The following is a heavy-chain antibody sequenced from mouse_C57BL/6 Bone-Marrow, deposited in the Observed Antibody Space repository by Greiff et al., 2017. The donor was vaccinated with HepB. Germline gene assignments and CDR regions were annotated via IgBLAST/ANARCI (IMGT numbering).Heavy chain of an antibody. Sequence: EVKLVESGGGLVQPGGSLKLSCAASGFTFSDYYMYWVRQTPEKRLEWVAYISNGGGSTYYPDTVKGRFTISRDNAKNTLYLQMSRLKSEDTAMYYCARPNYYGSSYWYFDVWGTGTTVTVSS. CDR1: GFTFSDYY. J-gene: IGHJ1*03. CDR3: ARPNYYGSSYWYFDV. CDR2: ISNGGGST. V-gene: IGHV5-12*01. D-gene: IGHD1-1*01.